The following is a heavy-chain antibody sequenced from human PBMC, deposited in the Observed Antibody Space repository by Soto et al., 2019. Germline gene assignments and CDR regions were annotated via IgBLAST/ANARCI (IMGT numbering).Heavy chain of an antibody. V-gene: IGHV1-58*01. CDR3: AAEDSGYRGGGDY. CDR2: IVVGSGNT. D-gene: IGHD5-12*01. Sequence: QMQLVQSGPEVKKPGTSVKVSCKASGFTFTSSAVQWVRQARGQRLEWIGWIVVGSGNTNYAQKFQERVTITRDMSTSTAYMELSSLRSEDTAVYYCAAEDSGYRGGGDYWGQGTLVTVSS. CDR1: GFTFTSSA. J-gene: IGHJ4*02.